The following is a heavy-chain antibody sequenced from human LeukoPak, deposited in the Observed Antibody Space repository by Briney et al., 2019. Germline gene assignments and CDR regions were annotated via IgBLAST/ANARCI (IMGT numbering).Heavy chain of an antibody. V-gene: IGHV3-64*01. J-gene: IGHJ6*03. CDR3: ASSLSSQLRRDPYYMDV. Sequence: GGSLRLSCAASGFTFSSYAMHWVRQAPGKGLEYVSAISSNGGSTYYANSVKGRFTISRDNSKNTLYLQMGSLRAEDMAVYYCASSLSSQLRRDPYYMDVWGKATTVTISS. D-gene: IGHD1-26*01. CDR2: ISSNGGST. CDR1: GFTFSSYA.